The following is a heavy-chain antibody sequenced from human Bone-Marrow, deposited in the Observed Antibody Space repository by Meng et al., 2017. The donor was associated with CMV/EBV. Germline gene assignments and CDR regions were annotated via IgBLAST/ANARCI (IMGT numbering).Heavy chain of an antibody. J-gene: IGHJ4*02. CDR3: ARFLYSSSWYFGY. CDR1: RYTFTSYE. V-gene: IGHV1-8*02. D-gene: IGHD6-13*01. Sequence: KASRYTFTSYEINWVRQATGQGLEWMGWMNPNNGNTGHAQKFQGRVTMTRNTSISTAYMELSSLRSEDTAVYYCARFLYSSSWYFGYWGQGTLVTVSS. CDR2: MNPNNGNT.